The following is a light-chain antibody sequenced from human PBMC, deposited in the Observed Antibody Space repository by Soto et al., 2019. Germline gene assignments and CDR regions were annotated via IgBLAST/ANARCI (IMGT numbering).Light chain of an antibody. CDR3: QKYNNVPFT. CDR2: GAS. V-gene: IGKV1-27*01. Sequence: DTQMTQSPYSLSASVGDRVTITCRASEAISIYLAWYQQKPGKVPNLLIYGASTLQSGVPSRFSCSGSGTDFTLTISSLQPEDVATYYCQKYNNVPFTFGPGTKVEIK. J-gene: IGKJ3*01. CDR1: EAISIY.